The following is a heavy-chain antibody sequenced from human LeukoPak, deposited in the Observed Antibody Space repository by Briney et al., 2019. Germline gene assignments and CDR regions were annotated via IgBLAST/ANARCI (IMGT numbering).Heavy chain of an antibody. V-gene: IGHV3-7*01. D-gene: IGHD6-13*01. CDR2: IKQDGSEK. CDR1: GFTFSYYW. CDR3: LRDRGYSTYDC. J-gene: IGHJ4*02. Sequence: GGSLRLSCTASGFTFSYYWINWVRHAPGKGLEWVASIKQDGSEKLFVDSVKGRFTISRDNAKISVYLQMNNLRAEDMAVYYCLRDRGYSTYDCWGQGTLVTVSS.